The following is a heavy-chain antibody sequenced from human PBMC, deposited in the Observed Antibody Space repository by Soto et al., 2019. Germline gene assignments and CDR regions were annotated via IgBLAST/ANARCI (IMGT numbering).Heavy chain of an antibody. D-gene: IGHD3-3*01. CDR3: ARGEGPRYDFWSGSLDYYGMDV. J-gene: IGHJ6*02. CDR2: IIPIFGTA. CDR1: GGTFSSYA. Sequence: SVKVSCKASGGTFSSYAISWVRQAPGQGLEWMGGIIPIFGTANYAQKFQGRVTITADESTSTAYMELSSLRSEDTAVYYCARGEGPRYDFWSGSLDYYGMDVWGQGTTVTVSS. V-gene: IGHV1-69*13.